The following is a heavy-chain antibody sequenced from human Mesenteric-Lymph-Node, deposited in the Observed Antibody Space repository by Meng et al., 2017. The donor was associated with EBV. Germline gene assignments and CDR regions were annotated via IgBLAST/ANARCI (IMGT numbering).Heavy chain of an antibody. J-gene: IGHJ4*02. D-gene: IGHD5-12*01. CDR3: ARGYTGYAFLDY. Sequence: QVQLGAAGDEVKKPGASVKVSCKASGYTFTNYAMNWVRQAPGQGLEWMGWISGYNGNANYAQKLQGRVTMTTDTSTSTVHMELRSLRSDDTAVYYCARGYTGYAFLDYWGQGILVTVSS. V-gene: IGHV1-18*01. CDR2: ISGYNGNA. CDR1: GYTFTNYA.